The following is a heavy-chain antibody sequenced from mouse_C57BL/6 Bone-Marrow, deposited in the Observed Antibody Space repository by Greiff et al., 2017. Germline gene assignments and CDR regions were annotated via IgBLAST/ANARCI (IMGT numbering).Heavy chain of an antibody. CDR1: GFTFSSYA. J-gene: IGHJ4*01. CDR2: ISDGGSYT. CDR3: ARPGGSSPYYYAMDY. D-gene: IGHD1-1*01. Sequence: EVMLVESGGGLVKPGGSLKLSCAASGFTFSSYAMSWVRQTPEKRLEWVATISDGGSYTYYPDNVQGRFTISRDNAKNNLYLQLSHLKSEDTAMXYCARPGGSSPYYYAMDYWGQGTSVTVSS. V-gene: IGHV5-4*03.